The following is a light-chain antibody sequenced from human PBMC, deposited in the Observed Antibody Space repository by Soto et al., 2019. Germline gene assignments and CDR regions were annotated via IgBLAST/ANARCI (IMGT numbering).Light chain of an antibody. V-gene: IGKV3-20*01. J-gene: IGKJ1*01. CDR2: GAS. CDR3: HQYGSSPWT. Sequence: EIVLTQSPGTLSLSPGERATLSCRASQSVSSSYLAWYQQKPGQAPRLLIYGASSRATGIPDRFSGGGSGTDFTLTIGRLDPEDFAVYYCHQYGSSPWTFRQGTKVEIK. CDR1: QSVSSSY.